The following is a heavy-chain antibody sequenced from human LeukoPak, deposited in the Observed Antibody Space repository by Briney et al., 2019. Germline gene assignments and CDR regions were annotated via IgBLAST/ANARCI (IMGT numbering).Heavy chain of an antibody. Sequence: GGSLRLSCAASGFTFSSYWMHWVRQAPGKGLEWVSTMTGSGGSTYYADSVKGRFTISRDNSKNTLYLQMNSLRAEDTAVFYCAKGTYGVIIGDFDYWGQGILVTVSS. CDR3: AKGTYGVIIGDFDY. CDR1: GFTFSSYW. V-gene: IGHV3-23*01. D-gene: IGHD1-20*01. CDR2: MTGSGGST. J-gene: IGHJ4*02.